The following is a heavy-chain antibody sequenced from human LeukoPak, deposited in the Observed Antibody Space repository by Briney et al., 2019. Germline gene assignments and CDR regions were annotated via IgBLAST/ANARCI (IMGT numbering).Heavy chain of an antibody. D-gene: IGHD6-6*01. CDR3: AKHSGRDSSCP. CDR1: GGSMSTYY. Sequence: PSETLSLTCTVSGGSMSTYYWSWIRQPPGKGLEWIGYMYDSGSTKYNPSLKSRVTISVDTSKNQFFLRLTSVTAADTAVYYCAKHSGRDSSCPWGQGTLVTVSS. J-gene: IGHJ4*02. V-gene: IGHV4-59*08. CDR2: MYDSGST.